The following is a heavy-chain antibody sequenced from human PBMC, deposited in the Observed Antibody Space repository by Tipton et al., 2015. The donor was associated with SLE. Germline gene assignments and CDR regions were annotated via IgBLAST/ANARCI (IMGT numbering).Heavy chain of an antibody. D-gene: IGHD6-19*01. CDR2: IYTSGST. J-gene: IGHJ4*02. CDR3: ARDQRTVAGRGYFDY. CDR1: GGSVSSTTYY. Sequence: TLSLTCTVSGGSVSSTTYYWSWIRQPAGKGLEWIGRIYTSGSTSYNPSLKSRVTISVNTSKNQLSLKLSSVTAADTAVYYCARDQRTVAGRGYFDYWGQGTLVTVSS. V-gene: IGHV4-61*02.